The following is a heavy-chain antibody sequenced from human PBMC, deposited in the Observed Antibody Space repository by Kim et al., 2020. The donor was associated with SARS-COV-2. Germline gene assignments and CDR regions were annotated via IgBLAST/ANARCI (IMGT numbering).Heavy chain of an antibody. Sequence: SVKVSCKASGGTFSSYAISWVRQAPGQGLEWMGGIIPIFGTANYAQKFQGRVTITADESTSTAYMELSSLRSEDTAVYYCARAHDYGDYEPLYFDLWGRGTLVTVSS. D-gene: IGHD4-17*01. J-gene: IGHJ2*01. CDR2: IIPIFGTA. CDR1: GGTFSSYA. V-gene: IGHV1-69*13. CDR3: ARAHDYGDYEPLYFDL.